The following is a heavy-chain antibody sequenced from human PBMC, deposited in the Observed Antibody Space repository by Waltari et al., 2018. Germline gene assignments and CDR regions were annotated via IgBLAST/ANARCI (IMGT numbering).Heavy chain of an antibody. V-gene: IGHV4-4*07. CDR1: AASLSSYY. CDR3: AREVFGVVAMYWFDP. Sequence: QVQLQESGPGLVKPSETLSLTCTVSAASLSSYYWSWLRQPSGKGLEWIGLIYPRATTNYNPSLKSRVTMSVDTSKNQFSLKLSSVTAADTAVYYCAREVFGVVAMYWFDPWGQGTLVTVSS. J-gene: IGHJ5*02. D-gene: IGHD3-3*01. CDR2: IYPRATT.